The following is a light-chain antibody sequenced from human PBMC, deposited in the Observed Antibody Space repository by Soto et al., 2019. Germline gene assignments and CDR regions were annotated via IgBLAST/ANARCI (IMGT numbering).Light chain of an antibody. V-gene: IGKV3-11*01. CDR1: QSVSNNY. CDR3: HQRQSWPRT. Sequence: EIVLTQSPGTLSLSPGERATLSCRASQSVSNNYLAWYQQKPGQAPRLLIYQTSIRAAGIPARFSASGTGTDFTLTTSDVQPEDFAVYYCHQRQSWPRTFGQGTKVDIK. CDR2: QTS. J-gene: IGKJ1*01.